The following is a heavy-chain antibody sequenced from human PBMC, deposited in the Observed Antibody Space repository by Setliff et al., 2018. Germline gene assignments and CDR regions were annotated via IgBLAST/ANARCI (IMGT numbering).Heavy chain of an antibody. CDR2: INSDGSST. V-gene: IGHV3-74*01. J-gene: IGHJ6*03. Sequence: PGGSLRLSCAASGFTLSSYWMHWVRQVPGKGLVWVSRINSDGSSTGYADSVKGRFTISRDNAKNTLFLQMNSLRAEDTAVYYCARGPWKHSAYYYYYYMDVWGKGTTVTV. D-gene: IGHD1-1*01. CDR3: ARGPWKHSAYYYYYYMDV. CDR1: GFTLSSYW.